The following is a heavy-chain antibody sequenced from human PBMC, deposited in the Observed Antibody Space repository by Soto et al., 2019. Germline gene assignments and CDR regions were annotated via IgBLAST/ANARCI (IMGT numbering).Heavy chain of an antibody. D-gene: IGHD5-12*01. CDR1: GFTFSSYA. Sequence: EVQLLESGGGLVQPGGSLRLSCAASGFTFSSYAMSWVRQAPGKGLEWVSAISGSGGSTYYADSVKGRFTISRDNSKNTLYLQMNSLRAEDTAVYYCAKDLPPPFVPTGYFDYWGQGTLVTVSS. J-gene: IGHJ4*02. V-gene: IGHV3-23*01. CDR2: ISGSGGST. CDR3: AKDLPPPFVPTGYFDY.